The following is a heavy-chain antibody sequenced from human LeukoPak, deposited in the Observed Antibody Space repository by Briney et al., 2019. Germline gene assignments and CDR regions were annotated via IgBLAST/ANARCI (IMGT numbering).Heavy chain of an antibody. V-gene: IGHV5-51*01. D-gene: IGHD6-13*01. Sequence: GESLQISCQGSRNSFTSFWIGWVRQMPGKGLEWMGIIYPGDSDTRYSPSFQGQVTISADTSTSTAYLQWSSLKASDTAMYYCATLVGSSWSLDYWGQGTLVTVSS. CDR3: ATLVGSSWSLDY. CDR1: RNSFTSFW. J-gene: IGHJ4*02. CDR2: IYPGDSDT.